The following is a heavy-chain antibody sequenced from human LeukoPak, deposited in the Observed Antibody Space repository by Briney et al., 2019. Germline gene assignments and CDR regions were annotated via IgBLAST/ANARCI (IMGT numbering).Heavy chain of an antibody. Sequence: ASVKVSCEASGYAFTSYDINWVRQATGQGLEWMGWMNPNSGNTGYAQKFQGRVTMTRNTSISTAYMELSSLRSEDTAVYYCARGYCSSTSCPDDAFDIWGQGTMVTVSS. D-gene: IGHD2-2*01. J-gene: IGHJ3*02. CDR2: MNPNSGNT. CDR1: GYAFTSYD. CDR3: ARGYCSSTSCPDDAFDI. V-gene: IGHV1-8*01.